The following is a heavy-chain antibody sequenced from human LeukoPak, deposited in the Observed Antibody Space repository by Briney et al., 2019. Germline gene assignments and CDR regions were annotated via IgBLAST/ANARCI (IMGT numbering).Heavy chain of an antibody. V-gene: IGHV1-18*01. CDR2: ISAYNGNT. CDR1: GYTFTSYG. Sequence: GASVKVSCKASGYTFTSYGISWVRQAPGQGLEWMGWISAYNGNTNYAQKLQGRVTMTTDTSTSTAYMELRSLRSDDTAVYYCARDDRYSSGWYDFDYWGQGTLVTVSS. CDR3: ARDDRYSSGWYDFDY. J-gene: IGHJ4*02. D-gene: IGHD6-19*01.